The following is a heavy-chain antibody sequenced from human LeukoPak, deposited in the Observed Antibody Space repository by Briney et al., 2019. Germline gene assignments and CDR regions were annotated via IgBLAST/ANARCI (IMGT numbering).Heavy chain of an antibody. CDR2: TYYRSKWYY. D-gene: IGHD6-13*01. CDR3: AKSYSARLGQESYYYYYVDV. Sequence: SQTLSLTCAISGDSVSSNSAAWNWIRQSPSRGLEWLGRTYYRSKWYYDYAVSVKSRITINPDTSKNQFSLQLSSMTSEDTAVYYCAKSYSARLGQESYYYYYVDVWGKGTTITVSS. V-gene: IGHV6-1*01. CDR1: GDSVSSNSAA. J-gene: IGHJ6*03.